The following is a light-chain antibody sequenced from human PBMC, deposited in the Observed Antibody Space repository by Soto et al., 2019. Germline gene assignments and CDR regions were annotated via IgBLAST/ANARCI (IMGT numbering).Light chain of an antibody. Sequence: QSVLTQPPSVSGAPGQRVTISCTGSSSNIGAGYDVHWYQQLPGTAPKLLIYGNDQRPSGVPDRFSGSKSGTSASLAISGLQSEDEGDYYCAAWDDSLNGYVFGAGTKLTVL. CDR1: SSNIGAGYD. V-gene: IGLV1-40*01. CDR2: GND. CDR3: AAWDDSLNGYV. J-gene: IGLJ1*01.